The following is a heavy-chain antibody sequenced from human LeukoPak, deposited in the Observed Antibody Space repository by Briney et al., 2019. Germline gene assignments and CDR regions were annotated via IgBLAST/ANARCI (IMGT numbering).Heavy chain of an antibody. J-gene: IGHJ5*02. CDR2: INPNSGGT. D-gene: IGHD3-9*01. Sequence: ASVKVSCKASGYTFTGYNMHWVRQAPGQGGEWVGWINPNSGGTNYAQTFQGRVTMTTDTSTSTAYIELRSLTSDDTAAYYCAREWWGYDVLTGDNWFDPWGQGTLVTVSS. V-gene: IGHV1-2*02. CDR3: AREWWGYDVLTGDNWFDP. CDR1: GYTFTGYN.